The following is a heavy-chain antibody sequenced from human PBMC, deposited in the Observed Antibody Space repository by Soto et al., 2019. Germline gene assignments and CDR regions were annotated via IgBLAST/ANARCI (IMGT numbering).Heavy chain of an antibody. J-gene: IGHJ4*02. Sequence: PSETLSLTCAVYGGSFSGYYWSWIRQPPGKGLEWIGEINHSGSTNYNPSLKSRVTISVDTSKNQFSLKLSSVTAADTAVYYCARQDCSSGYDYWGQGTLVTVSS. V-gene: IGHV4-34*01. CDR3: ARQDCSSGYDY. D-gene: IGHD6-19*01. CDR2: INHSGST. CDR1: GGSFSGYY.